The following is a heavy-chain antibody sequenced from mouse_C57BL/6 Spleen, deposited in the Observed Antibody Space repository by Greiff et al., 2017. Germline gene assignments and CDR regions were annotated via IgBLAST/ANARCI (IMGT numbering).Heavy chain of an antibody. CDR2: IYPEDVDT. D-gene: IGHD2-5*01. J-gene: IGHJ4*01. CDR3: EAYYSNYNPMDY. Sequence: QLQLKASGPELVKPGASVKISCKASGYAFSSSCMNWVKQRPGTGLEWIGRIYPEDVDTNYNGQFKGKASRTADKSSSIAYMQLSSLTSEDSVVYFCEAYYSNYNPMDYWGKGTSVTVSS. CDR1: GYAFSSSC. V-gene: IGHV1-82*01.